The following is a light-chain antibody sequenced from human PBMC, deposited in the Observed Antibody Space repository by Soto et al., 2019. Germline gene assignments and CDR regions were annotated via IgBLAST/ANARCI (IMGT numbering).Light chain of an antibody. Sequence: DIQMTQSPSSVSASVGDRVTITCRASQGIGGWLAWYQQKPGEVPKLLIYAASSLQRGVPLRFRGSGYGTDFTLTISSLQPEDVATYYCQQSDSPPLTFGGGTKMEI. CDR2: AAS. CDR3: QQSDSPPLT. V-gene: IGKV1-12*01. CDR1: QGIGGW. J-gene: IGKJ4*01.